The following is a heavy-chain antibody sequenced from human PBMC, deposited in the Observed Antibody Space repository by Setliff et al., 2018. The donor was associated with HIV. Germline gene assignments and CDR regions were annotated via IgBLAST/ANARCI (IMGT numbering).Heavy chain of an antibody. D-gene: IGHD2-2*01. Sequence: PSETLSLTCTVSGGSISSNSYYWSWIRQPAGKGLEWIGHIYTNGRTNYNPPLKSRVTISVDPSKNQFSLKLSAVTATDTAMYYCARGHCSGTNCYGVDYYGMDVWGQGTTVTVSS. CDR2: IYTNGRT. V-gene: IGHV4-61*09. J-gene: IGHJ6*02. CDR1: GGSISSNSYY. CDR3: ARGHCSGTNCYGVDYYGMDV.